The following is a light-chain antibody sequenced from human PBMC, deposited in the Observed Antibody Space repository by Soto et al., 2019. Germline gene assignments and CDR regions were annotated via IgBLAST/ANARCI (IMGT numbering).Light chain of an antibody. J-gene: IGLJ3*02. V-gene: IGLV1-40*01. CDR3: AAWDDSLNGPV. Sequence: QSVLTQPPSVSGAPGQRVAISCTGSSSNLGAGYDVHWYQQLPGAAPKLLMYGNINRPSGVPDRFSGSKSGTSASLAISGLQSEDEADYYCAAWDDSLNGPVFGGGTKLTVL. CDR2: GNI. CDR1: SSNLGAGYD.